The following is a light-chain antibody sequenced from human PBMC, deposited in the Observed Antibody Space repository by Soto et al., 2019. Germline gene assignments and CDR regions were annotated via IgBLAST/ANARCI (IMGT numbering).Light chain of an antibody. CDR2: EVT. CDR3: NSYTTLSTRV. CDR1: STDIGAYNY. V-gene: IGLV2-14*01. Sequence: QSVLTHPASVSWSPGQSITIACTGTSTDIGAYNYVSWYQQHPGKAPKLLIYEVTNRPSGVSNRFSGSKSGNTASLTISGLQAEEEANYYCNSYTTLSTRVFGTGTKVTAL. J-gene: IGLJ1*01.